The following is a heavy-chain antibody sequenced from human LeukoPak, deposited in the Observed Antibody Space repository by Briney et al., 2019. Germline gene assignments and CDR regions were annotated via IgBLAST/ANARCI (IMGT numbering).Heavy chain of an antibody. J-gene: IGHJ4*02. V-gene: IGHV4-59*08. CDR3: ARYSSSWYDY. D-gene: IGHD6-13*01. CDR2: IYYSGST. Sequence: PSEPLSLTCTVSGGSISSYYWSWIRQPPGKGLEWIGYIYYSGSTNHNPSLKSRVTISVDTSKNQFSLKLSSLTAADTAVYYCARYSSSWYDYWGQGTLVTVFS. CDR1: GGSISSYY.